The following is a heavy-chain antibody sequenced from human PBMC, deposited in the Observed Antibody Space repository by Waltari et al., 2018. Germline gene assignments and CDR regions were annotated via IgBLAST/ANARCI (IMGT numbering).Heavy chain of an antibody. J-gene: IGHJ4*02. CDR3: ARDGHNVVGVDY. D-gene: IGHD3-16*01. CDR1: GYTFSSYY. CDR2: INPTGGGT. Sequence: QVQLVQSGAEVKKPGASVNVSCKASGYTFSSYYMHWVRQAPGQGLEWMGIINPTGGGTSYAQKFQGRVTMTRDKSTSTVYMEVSSLRSEDTAVYYCARDGHNVVGVDYWGQGTLVTVSS. V-gene: IGHV1-46*01.